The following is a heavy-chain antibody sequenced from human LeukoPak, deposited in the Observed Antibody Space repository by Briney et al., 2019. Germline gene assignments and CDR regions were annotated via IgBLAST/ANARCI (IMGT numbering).Heavy chain of an antibody. V-gene: IGHV1-2*02. CDR3: ARDTVTVTTPQIDY. CDR2: INPNSGGT. Sequence: ASVKVSCTASGYTFTGYYLHWVRQAPGQGLEWMGWINPNSGGTNYAQKFQGRVTMTRDTSISTAYMELSRLRSDGTAVYYCARDTVTVTTPQIDYWGQGTLVTVSS. CDR1: GYTFTGYY. D-gene: IGHD4-17*01. J-gene: IGHJ4*02.